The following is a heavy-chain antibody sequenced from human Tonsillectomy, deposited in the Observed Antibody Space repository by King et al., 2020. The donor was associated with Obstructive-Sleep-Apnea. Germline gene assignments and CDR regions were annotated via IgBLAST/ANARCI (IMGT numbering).Heavy chain of an antibody. Sequence: VQLVESGGGLVQPGGSLRLSCAASGLTFSSYAMSWVRQAPGKGLEWVSAIGGRGVSTYCADSVKGRFTISRDNSKNTLYLQMNSLRVEDTAVYYCASRFSSGWYLAWGQGTLVTVSS. CDR1: GLTFSSYA. CDR3: ASRFSSGWYLA. J-gene: IGHJ5*02. D-gene: IGHD6-19*01. CDR2: IGGRGVST. V-gene: IGHV3-23*04.